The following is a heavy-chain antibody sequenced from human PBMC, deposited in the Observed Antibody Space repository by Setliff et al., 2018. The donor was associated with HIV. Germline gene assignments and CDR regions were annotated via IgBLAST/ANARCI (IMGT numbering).Heavy chain of an antibody. V-gene: IGHV4-4*07. CDR1: GGSISSYY. CDR2: IFSSGST. J-gene: IGHJ4*02. CDR3: ARDPVITMMVGPKFYFDY. Sequence: TLSLPCTVSGGSISSYYWSWIRQPAGKGLEWIGRIFSSGSTSYNSSLKSRVTMSVDTSKNQFSLRLTSVTAADTAVYYCARDPVITMMVGPKFYFDYWGQGILVTVS. D-gene: IGHD3-22*01.